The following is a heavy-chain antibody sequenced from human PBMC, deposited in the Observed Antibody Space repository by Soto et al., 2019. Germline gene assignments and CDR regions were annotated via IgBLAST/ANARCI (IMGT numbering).Heavy chain of an antibody. CDR2: IRPDNGNR. V-gene: IGHV1-18*01. CDR3: ARDTESNRYND. CDR1: CYTFTSYG. D-gene: IGHD1-20*01. Sequence: ASVKVSCKDFCYTFTSYGISWVRQAPGQGLEWVGWIRPDNGNRKSAQRLQGRVTLTTDTSASTAYMELRSLTSDDTAMYYCARDTESNRYNDWGQGTLVTVSS. J-gene: IGHJ1*01.